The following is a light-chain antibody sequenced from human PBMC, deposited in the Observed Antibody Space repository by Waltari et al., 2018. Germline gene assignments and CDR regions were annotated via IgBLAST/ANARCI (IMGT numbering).Light chain of an antibody. V-gene: IGKV2-30*02. J-gene: IGKJ2*03. CDR2: KVS. CDR3: MQGTHFPYS. Sequence: DVVMTHSPLSLPITPGQPASMTCRSSQSLLHSNGNTYLSWFLQKPGQPPRRLIYKVSNRDSGVPDRFSGSGAGTDFTLKISRVEAEDVGVYYCMQGTHFPYSFGQGTKVEIK. CDR1: QSLLHSNGNTY.